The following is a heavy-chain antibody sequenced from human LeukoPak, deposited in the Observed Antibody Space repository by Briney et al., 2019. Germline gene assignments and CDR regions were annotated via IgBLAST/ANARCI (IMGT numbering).Heavy chain of an antibody. D-gene: IGHD3-22*01. CDR3: ARAGFAYYYDSSGYYLGY. CDR1: GGSFSGYY. Sequence: SETLSLTCAVYGGSFSGYYWSWIRQPPGKGLEWIGEINHSGSTNYNPSLKSRVTISVDTPKNQFSLKLSSVTAADTAVYYCARAGFAYYYDSSGYYLGYWGQGTLVTVSS. V-gene: IGHV4-34*01. J-gene: IGHJ4*02. CDR2: INHSGST.